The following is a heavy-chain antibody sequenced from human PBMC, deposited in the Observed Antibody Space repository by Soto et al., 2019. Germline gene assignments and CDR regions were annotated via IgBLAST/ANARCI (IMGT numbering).Heavy chain of an antibody. CDR3: ARDTIEYSSYYYYGMDV. Sequence: QVQLVESGGGVVQPGMSLRLSCAASGFTFSSYGMHWVRQAPGKGLEWVAVIWYDGSNKYYADSVKGRFTISRDNSKNSLYLQMNSLRAEDTAVYYCARDTIEYSSYYYYGMDVWGQGTTVTVSS. J-gene: IGHJ6*02. CDR1: GFTFSSYG. D-gene: IGHD6-13*01. CDR2: IWYDGSNK. V-gene: IGHV3-33*01.